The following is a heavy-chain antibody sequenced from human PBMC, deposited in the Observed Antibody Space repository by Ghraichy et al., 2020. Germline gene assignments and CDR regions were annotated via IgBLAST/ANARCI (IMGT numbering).Heavy chain of an antibody. V-gene: IGHV3-7*01. J-gene: IGHJ4*02. CDR2: IKSDRSDS. CDR1: GFTFSRHW. D-gene: IGHD4-17*01. Sequence: GGSLRLSCAASGFTFSRHWMSWVRQAPGKGLEWVASIKSDRSDSFYLDSVKGRFTISRDNAENSVSPEMTSLRAEDTAVYYCARDPYGDYKYGGTDYWGRGTLVSVSS. CDR3: ARDPYGDYKYGGTDY.